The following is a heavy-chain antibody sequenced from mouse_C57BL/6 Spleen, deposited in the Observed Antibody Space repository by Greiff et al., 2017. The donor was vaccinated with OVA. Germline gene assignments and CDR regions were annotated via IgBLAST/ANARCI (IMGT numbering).Heavy chain of an antibody. CDR3: ARRGDYGYAMDY. Sequence: QVQLQQSGPELVKPGASVKISCKASGYAFSSSWMNWVKQRPGKGLEWIGRIYPGDGDTNYNGKFKGKATLTADKSSSTAYMQLRSLTSEDSAVYFCARRGDYGYAMDYWGQGTSVTVSS. CDR2: IYPGDGDT. V-gene: IGHV1-82*01. D-gene: IGHD2-4*01. J-gene: IGHJ4*01. CDR1: GYAFSSSW.